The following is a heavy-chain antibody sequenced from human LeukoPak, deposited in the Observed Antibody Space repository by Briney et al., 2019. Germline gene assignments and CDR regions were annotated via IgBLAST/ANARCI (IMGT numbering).Heavy chain of an antibody. V-gene: IGHV3-11*01. Sequence: GGSLRLSCAASGFTFSDYYMSWMRQAPGKGLEGVSYISSSGSTIYYADSVKGRFTIPRDNAKNSLYLQMNSLRAEDTAVYYCARDGAPHGPDYGDYRDWFDPWGQGTLVTVSS. D-gene: IGHD4-17*01. CDR3: ARDGAPHGPDYGDYRDWFDP. CDR2: ISSSGSTI. J-gene: IGHJ5*02. CDR1: GFTFSDYY.